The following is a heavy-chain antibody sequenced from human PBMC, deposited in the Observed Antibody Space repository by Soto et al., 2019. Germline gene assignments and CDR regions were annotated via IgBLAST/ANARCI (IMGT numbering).Heavy chain of an antibody. CDR3: ARGGATDFDY. D-gene: IGHD1-26*01. V-gene: IGHV3-66*01. CDR1: GFPVTSDH. Sequence: GGSLRLSCAASGFPVTSDHMSWVRQPPGKGLEWVSLIYSGGNTNYPDSVKGRFTISRDNSRNTVHLQMNSLRAEDTAVYYCARGGATDFDYWGQGTLVTVSS. CDR2: IYSGGNT. J-gene: IGHJ4*02.